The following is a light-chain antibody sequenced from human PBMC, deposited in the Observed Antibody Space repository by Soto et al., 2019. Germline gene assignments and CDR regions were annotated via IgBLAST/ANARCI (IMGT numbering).Light chain of an antibody. J-gene: IGLJ1*01. CDR2: RND. CDR3: AKWDDSLRVYV. V-gene: IGLV1-47*01. CDR1: NSRSGSNY. Sequence: QSVLPQPPSASGTPGQRVTISCSTSNSRSGSNYVYWYQQLPGTAPKLLIYRNDQRPSGVPERFSGSKSGTSASLAISGLRSEDEADYYCAKWDDSLRVYVFGTGTKLTVL.